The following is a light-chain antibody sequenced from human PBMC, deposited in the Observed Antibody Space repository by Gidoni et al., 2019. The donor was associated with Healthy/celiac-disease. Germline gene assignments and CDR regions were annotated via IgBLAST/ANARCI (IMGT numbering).Light chain of an antibody. CDR1: QSISSY. CDR3: QQSYSTLYT. CDR2: AAS. J-gene: IGKJ2*01. Sequence: DIQMTQSPSSLSASVGDRVTITCRASQSISSYLNWYQQKPGKAPKPLIYAASSLQSGVPSRFSGSGSGTDFTLTISRLQPEDFATYYWQQSYSTLYTFGQGTKLEIK. V-gene: IGKV1-39*01.